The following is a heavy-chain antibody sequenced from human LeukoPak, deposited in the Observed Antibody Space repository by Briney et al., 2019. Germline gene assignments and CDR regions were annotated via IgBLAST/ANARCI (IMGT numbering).Heavy chain of an antibody. J-gene: IGHJ4*02. Sequence: SQTLSLTCAISGDSFSSNSAAWDWLRQSPSRGLEWLGRTYYRSKWYNDYAVSVTSRITINPDTSKDQFSLQLNSVTPEDTAVYYCARGGTARLDYWGQGTLVTVSS. CDR1: GDSFSSNSAA. V-gene: IGHV6-1*01. CDR2: TYYRSKWYN. D-gene: IGHD5-12*01. CDR3: ARGGTARLDY.